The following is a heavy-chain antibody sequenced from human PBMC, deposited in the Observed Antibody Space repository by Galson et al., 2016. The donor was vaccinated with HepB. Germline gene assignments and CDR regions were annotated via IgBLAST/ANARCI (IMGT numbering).Heavy chain of an antibody. D-gene: IGHD3-16*01. CDR1: GFTFNAYA. Sequence: SLRLSCAASGFTFNAYAMSWVRQSPGKGLEWVSAITSRGVGIFYTDSVKGRFTISRDNAKNTLYLQMNSLRVEDTATYFCAQRRLGLGNFYFDYWGQGTLVTVSS. J-gene: IGHJ4*02. CDR3: AQRRLGLGNFYFDY. CDR2: ITSRGVGI. V-gene: IGHV3-23*01.